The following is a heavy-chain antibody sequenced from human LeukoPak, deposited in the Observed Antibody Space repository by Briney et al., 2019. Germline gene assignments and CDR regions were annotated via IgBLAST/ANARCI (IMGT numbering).Heavy chain of an antibody. CDR1: GFTFSSYA. V-gene: IGHV3-23*01. Sequence: PGGSLRLSCAASGFTFSSYAMSWVRQAPGKGLEWVSAISGSGGSTYYADSVKGRFTISRDNSKNTLYLQMNSLRAEDTAVYYCAKWRGGYYDLWSGYPNWFDPWGQGTLVTVSS. J-gene: IGHJ5*02. CDR2: ISGSGGST. D-gene: IGHD3-3*01. CDR3: AKWRGGYYDLWSGYPNWFDP.